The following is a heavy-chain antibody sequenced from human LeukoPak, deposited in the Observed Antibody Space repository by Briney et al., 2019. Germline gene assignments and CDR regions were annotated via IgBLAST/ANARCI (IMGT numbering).Heavy chain of an antibody. Sequence: SETLSLTCNVAGVSISSYYWSWIRQPPGKGLEWIGYIYYSGSTNSNSSLKSRVTTSVDTSKNQFSLKLSPVTAADTAVYYCARTFGRGPRYFDLWGRGTLVTVSS. CDR3: ARTFGRGPRYFDL. D-gene: IGHD3-16*01. CDR1: GVSISSYY. J-gene: IGHJ2*01. V-gene: IGHV4-59*01. CDR2: IYYSGST.